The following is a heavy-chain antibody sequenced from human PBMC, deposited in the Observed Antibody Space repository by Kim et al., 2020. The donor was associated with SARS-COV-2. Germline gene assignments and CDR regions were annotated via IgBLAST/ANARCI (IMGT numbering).Heavy chain of an antibody. J-gene: IGHJ3*02. V-gene: IGHV3-48*04. Sequence: GGSLRLFCAASGFTFSSYSMNWVRQAPGKGLEWVSYISGSGTTLYYADSVKGRFTISRDCAKNSLYLQMNNLRAEDTAVYYCARDGSYYYDSSGYRNDAFDIWGQGTMVTVSS. D-gene: IGHD3-22*01. CDR3: ARDGSYYYDSSGYRNDAFDI. CDR1: GFTFSSYS. CDR2: ISGSGTTL.